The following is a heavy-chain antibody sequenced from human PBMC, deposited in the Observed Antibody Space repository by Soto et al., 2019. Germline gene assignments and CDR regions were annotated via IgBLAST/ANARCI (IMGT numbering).Heavy chain of an antibody. J-gene: IGHJ4*02. D-gene: IGHD3-10*01. V-gene: IGHV4-30-2*01. Sequence: SETLSLTCAVSGGSISSGGYSWSWIRQPPGKGLEWIGYIYHSGSTYYNPSLKSRVTISVDRSKNQFSLKLSSVTAADTAVYYCARGGLYYYCSGHHSGNVFDYCGQGTLVTVSS. CDR3: ARGGLYYYCSGHHSGNVFDY. CDR2: IYHSGST. CDR1: GGSISSGGYS.